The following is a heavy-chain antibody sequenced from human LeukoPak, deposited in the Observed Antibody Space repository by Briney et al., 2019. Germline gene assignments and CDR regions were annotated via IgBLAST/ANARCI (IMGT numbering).Heavy chain of an antibody. CDR2: ISGSGGST. D-gene: IGHD2-15*01. V-gene: IGHV3-23*01. J-gene: IGHJ4*02. Sequence: GGSLRLSCAASGFTFSSYAMSWVRQAPGKGLEWVSAISGSGGSTYYADSVKGRFTISRDNAKNSLYLQMNSLRAEDMAVYYCASDCSGGSCGLFDYWGQGTLVTVSS. CDR1: GFTFSSYA. CDR3: ASDCSGGSCGLFDY.